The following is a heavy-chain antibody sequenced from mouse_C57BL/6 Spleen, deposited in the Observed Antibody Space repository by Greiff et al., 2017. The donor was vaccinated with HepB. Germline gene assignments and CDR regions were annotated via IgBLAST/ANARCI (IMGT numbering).Heavy chain of an antibody. CDR2: ISSGGSYT. CDR3: ASLTGYYFDY. J-gene: IGHJ2*01. Sequence: EVHLVESGGDLVKPGGSLKLSCAASGFTFSSYGMSWVRQTPDKRLEWVATISSGGSYTYYPDSVKGRFTISRDNAKNTLYLQMSSLKSEDTAMYYCASLTGYYFDYWGQGTTLTVSS. D-gene: IGHD4-1*01. V-gene: IGHV5-6*01. CDR1: GFTFSSYG.